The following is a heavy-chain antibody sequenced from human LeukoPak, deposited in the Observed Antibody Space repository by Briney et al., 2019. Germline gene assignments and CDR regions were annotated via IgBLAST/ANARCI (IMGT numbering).Heavy chain of an antibody. CDR1: GFTFSSYE. CDR3: AKDTASSWWYFDL. J-gene: IGHJ2*01. Sequence: GGSLRLSCAASGFTFSSYEMNWVRQAPGKGLEWVSYISSSGSTIYYADSVKGRFTISRDNSKNTLYLQMNSLRAEDTAVYYCAKDTASSWWYFDLWGRGTLVTVSS. V-gene: IGHV3-48*03. D-gene: IGHD5-18*01. CDR2: ISSSGSTI.